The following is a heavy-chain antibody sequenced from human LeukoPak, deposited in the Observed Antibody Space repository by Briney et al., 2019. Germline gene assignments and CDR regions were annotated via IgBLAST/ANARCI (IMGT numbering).Heavy chain of an antibody. CDR1: GFSVTNNY. CDR3: ARGDGYNFFDY. D-gene: IGHD5-24*01. Sequence: GGSLRLSCAVSGFSVTNNYMSWVRQAPGKGLEWVSVFYVGGATYYADSVKGRFTISRDNSENRLYLQMMSLRAEDTAVYYCARGDGYNFFDYWGQGTLVTVSS. CDR2: FYVGGAT. J-gene: IGHJ4*02. V-gene: IGHV3-53*01.